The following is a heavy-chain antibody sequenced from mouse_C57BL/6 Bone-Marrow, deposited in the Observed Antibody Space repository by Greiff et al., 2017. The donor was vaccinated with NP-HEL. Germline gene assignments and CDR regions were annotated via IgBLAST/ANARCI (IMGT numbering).Heavy chain of an antibody. J-gene: IGHJ3*01. CDR2: IYPRSGNT. Sequence: QVQLKQSGAELARPGASVKLSCKASGYTFTSYGISWVKQRTGQGLEWIGEIYPRSGNTYYNEKFKGKATLTADKSSSTAYMELRSLTSEDSAVYFCARNSNPFAYWGQGTLVTVSA. CDR1: GYTFTSYG. D-gene: IGHD2-5*01. CDR3: ARNSNPFAY. V-gene: IGHV1-81*01.